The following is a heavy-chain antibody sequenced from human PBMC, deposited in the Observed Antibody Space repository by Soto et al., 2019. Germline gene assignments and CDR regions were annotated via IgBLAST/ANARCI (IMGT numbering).Heavy chain of an antibody. CDR1: GYTFTSYG. J-gene: IGHJ5*02. Sequence: ASVKVSCKASGYTFTSYGISWMRQAPGQGLEWMGWISAYNGNTNYAQKLQGRVTMTADTSTSTAYMELRSLRSDDTAVYYCARDVPMTIFGVVTQFRTRDWFDPWGQGTLVTVSS. V-gene: IGHV1-18*01. D-gene: IGHD3-3*01. CDR2: ISAYNGNT. CDR3: ARDVPMTIFGVVTQFRTRDWFDP.